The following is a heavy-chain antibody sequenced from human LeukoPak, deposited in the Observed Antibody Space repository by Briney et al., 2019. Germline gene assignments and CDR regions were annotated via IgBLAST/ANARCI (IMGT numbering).Heavy chain of an antibody. CDR2: INHSGST. J-gene: IGHJ5*02. V-gene: IGHV4-34*01. CDR3: ARKRYSNYDWFDP. D-gene: IGHD4-11*01. CDR1: GGSFNGYY. Sequence: SETLSLTCAVYGGSFNGYYWSWIRQPPGKGLEWIGEINHSGSTYYNPSLKSRVTISVDTSKNQFSLKLSSVTAADTAVYYCARKRYSNYDWFDPWGQGTLVTVSS.